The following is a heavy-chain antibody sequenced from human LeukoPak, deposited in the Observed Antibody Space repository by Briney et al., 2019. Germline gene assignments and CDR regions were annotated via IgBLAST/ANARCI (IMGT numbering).Heavy chain of an antibody. D-gene: IGHD4-17*01. CDR3: AREQDYGDYRTADY. J-gene: IGHJ4*02. CDR2: IRHDGDNR. Sequence: PGGSLRLSCAAPGFILNKYDMHWVRQAPGKGLEWVAVIRHDGDNRNYGDSVRGRFTISRDNSRNTVDLQMNSLRVDDTAVYYCAREQDYGDYRTADYWGQGTLVTVSS. CDR1: GFILNKYD. V-gene: IGHV3-33*01.